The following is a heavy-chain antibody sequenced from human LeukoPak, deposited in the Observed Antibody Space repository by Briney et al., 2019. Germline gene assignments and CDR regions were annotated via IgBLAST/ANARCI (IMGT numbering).Heavy chain of an antibody. Sequence: PGGSLRLSCAASGFTFSSYAMSWVRQAPGKGLEWVSAISGSGGSTYYADSVKGRFTISRDNSKNTLYLQMNSLRAEDTAVYYCAKFTLFEIFGGHYMDVWGKGTTVTVSS. V-gene: IGHV3-23*01. J-gene: IGHJ6*03. CDR1: GFTFSSYA. CDR2: ISGSGGST. CDR3: AKFTLFEIFGGHYMDV. D-gene: IGHD3-3*01.